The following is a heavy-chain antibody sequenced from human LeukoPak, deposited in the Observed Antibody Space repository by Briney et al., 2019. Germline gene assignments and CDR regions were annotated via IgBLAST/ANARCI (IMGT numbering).Heavy chain of an antibody. V-gene: IGHV1-46*02. CDR2: INPSGGST. J-gene: IGHJ4*02. CDR3: ARSRVTGTTKQGSDY. D-gene: IGHD1-7*01. CDR1: GYTFNNHY. Sequence: ASVKVSCKASGYTFNNHYMYWVRQAPGQGLEWMGVINPSGGSTSYAQKFQGRVTMTRDTSTSTAYMELSSLKSEDTAVYYCARSRVTGTTKQGSDYWGQGTLVTVSS.